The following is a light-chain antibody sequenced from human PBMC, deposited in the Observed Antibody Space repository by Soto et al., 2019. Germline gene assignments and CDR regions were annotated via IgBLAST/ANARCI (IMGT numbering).Light chain of an antibody. Sequence: DIQMTQSSSALSASVGDRVTITCRASKSISTRLAWYQQKSGKAPQLLICDASTLESGVPSRFSGSGSGTEFTLTISSLQPYDLATYYCQQYNSYSFCQGTKVDI. CDR1: KSISTR. V-gene: IGKV1-5*01. CDR3: QQYNSYS. J-gene: IGKJ1*01. CDR2: DAS.